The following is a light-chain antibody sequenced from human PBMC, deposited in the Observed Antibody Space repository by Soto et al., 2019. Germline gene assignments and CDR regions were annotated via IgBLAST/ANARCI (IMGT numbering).Light chain of an antibody. CDR3: QNYGASPRT. CDR1: QTITSTH. CDR2: GVS. J-gene: IGKJ1*01. Sequence: EIVLTQSPGTLSLFPGERATLSCRASQTITSTHLAWYQQKPGQAPRLLIYGVSNRASGFPDRFSGSGSGTDFTLTISGLEPDDFAVYYCQNYGASPRTFGQGTKVEI. V-gene: IGKV3-20*01.